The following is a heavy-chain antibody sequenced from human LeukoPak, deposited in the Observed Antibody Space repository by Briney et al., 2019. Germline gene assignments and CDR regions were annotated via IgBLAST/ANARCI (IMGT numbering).Heavy chain of an antibody. CDR3: ARSISDSSGYYYPDY. Sequence: SGPALVKPTQTLTLTCTFSGFSLSTSGMCVSWIRQPPGKALEWLARIDWDDDKYYSTSLKTRLTISKDNSKNQVVLTMTNMDPVDTATYYCARSISDSSGYYYPDYWGQGTLVTVSS. CDR1: GFSLSTSGMC. J-gene: IGHJ4*02. CDR2: IDWDDDK. V-gene: IGHV2-70*11. D-gene: IGHD3-22*01.